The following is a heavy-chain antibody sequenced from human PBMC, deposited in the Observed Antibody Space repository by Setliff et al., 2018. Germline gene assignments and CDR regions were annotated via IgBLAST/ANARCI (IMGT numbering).Heavy chain of an antibody. V-gene: IGHV3-74*01. Sequence: GGSLSLYCAASGFSFSSYWMHWVRQGPGKGLVWVARINSDESRTNYAGSVKGRFTISRDNAKNTVYLQMNSLRAEDMAVYYCARDREGDGNYYMDVWGKGTTVTVSS. CDR3: ARDREGDGNYYMDV. J-gene: IGHJ6*03. CDR1: GFSFSSYW. D-gene: IGHD1-1*01. CDR2: INSDESRT.